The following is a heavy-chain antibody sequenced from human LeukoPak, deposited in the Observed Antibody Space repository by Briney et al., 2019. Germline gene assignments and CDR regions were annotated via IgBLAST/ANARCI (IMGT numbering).Heavy chain of an antibody. D-gene: IGHD6-19*01. J-gene: IGHJ4*02. CDR3: VKDRLVHDY. CDR1: GFTFSSHA. V-gene: IGHV3-23*01. Sequence: PGGSLRLSCAASGFTFSSHAMSWVRQAPGKGLEWVSGISGSGGTSYYADSVKGRFTISRDNSKNTLYLQMNSLRAEDTAVYYCVKDRLVHDYWGQGTLVTVSS. CDR2: ISGSGGTS.